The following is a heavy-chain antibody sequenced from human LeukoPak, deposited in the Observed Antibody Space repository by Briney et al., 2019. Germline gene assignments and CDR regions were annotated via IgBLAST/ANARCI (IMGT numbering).Heavy chain of an antibody. CDR2: ISSSCSYI. D-gene: IGHD3-3*01. Sequence: PGGSLRLSCAASGFTFSSYSMNWVRQAPGKGLEWVSSISSSCSYIYYADSVKGRFTISRDNAKNSLYLQMNSLRAEDTAVYYCARAAHTIFGEPNEFDYWGQGTLVTVSS. CDR3: ARAAHTIFGEPNEFDY. V-gene: IGHV3-21*01. J-gene: IGHJ4*02. CDR1: GFTFSSYS.